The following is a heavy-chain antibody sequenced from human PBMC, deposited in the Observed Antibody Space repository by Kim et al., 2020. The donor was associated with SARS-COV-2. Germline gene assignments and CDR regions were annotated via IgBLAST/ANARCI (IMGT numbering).Heavy chain of an antibody. J-gene: IGHJ4*02. CDR1: GYTFTSYA. CDR3: ARSRAGSSQSSYYFDY. V-gene: IGHV1-3*01. Sequence: ASVKVSCKASGYTFTSYAMHWVRQAPGQRLEWMGWINAGNGNTKYSQKFQGRVTITRDTSASTAYMELSSLRSEDTAVYYCARSRAGSSQSSYYFDYWGQGTLVTVSS. CDR2: INAGNGNT. D-gene: IGHD6-19*01.